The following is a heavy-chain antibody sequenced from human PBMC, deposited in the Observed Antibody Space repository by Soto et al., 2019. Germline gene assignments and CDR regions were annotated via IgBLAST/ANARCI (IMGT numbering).Heavy chain of an antibody. J-gene: IGHJ4*02. D-gene: IGHD6-19*01. CDR2: IKQDGSEK. V-gene: IGHV3-7*01. Sequence: GGSLRLSCAASGFTFSSYWMSWVRQAPGKGLEWVANIKQDGSEKYYVDSVKGRFTISRDNAKNSLYLQMNSLRAEDTAVYYCARGSSSGWGSVVDYWGQGTLVTVSS. CDR3: ARGSSSGWGSVVDY. CDR1: GFTFSSYW.